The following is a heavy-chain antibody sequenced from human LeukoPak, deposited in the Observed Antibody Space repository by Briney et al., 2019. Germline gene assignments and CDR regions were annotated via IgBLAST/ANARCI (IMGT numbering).Heavy chain of an antibody. CDR2: INHSGST. D-gene: IGHD6-19*01. J-gene: IGHJ4*02. CDR3: ARGTVAGHFDY. CDR1: GGSFSGYY. Sequence: SETLSLTCAVHGGSFSGYYWSWIRQPPGKGLEWIGEINHSGSTNYNPSLKSRVTISVDTSKNQFSLKLSSVTAADTAVYYCARGTVAGHFDYWGQGTLVTVSS. V-gene: IGHV4-34*01.